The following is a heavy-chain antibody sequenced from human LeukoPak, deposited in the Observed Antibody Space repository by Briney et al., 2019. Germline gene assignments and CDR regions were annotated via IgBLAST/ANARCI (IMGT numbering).Heavy chain of an antibody. D-gene: IGHD1-14*01. CDR1: GFIFSSYW. CDR2: INSDASST. V-gene: IGHV3-74*01. J-gene: IGHJ4*02. CDR3: ARAPSGSRIDY. Sequence: PGGSLRLSCAASGFIFSSYWMHWVRQAPGKGLVWVSRINSDASSTGYADSVKGRFTISRDNAKNTLYLQMNSLRAEDTAVYYCARAPSGSRIDYWGQGTLVTVSS.